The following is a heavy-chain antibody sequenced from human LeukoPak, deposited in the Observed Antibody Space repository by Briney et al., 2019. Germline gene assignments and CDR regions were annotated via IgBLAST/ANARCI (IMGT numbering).Heavy chain of an antibody. J-gene: IGHJ5*02. CDR1: GFTFSSYG. CDR3: ARRATTMTTLDH. CDR2: IWYDGSDK. Sequence: LGRSLRLSCAASGFTFSSYGMHWVRQAPGKGLEWVAVIWYDGSDKYYADSVKGRFTISRDNSKNTLYMEMNSLRAEDTAVYYCARRATTMTTLDHLGQGTLVTVSS. D-gene: IGHD4-17*01. V-gene: IGHV3-33*01.